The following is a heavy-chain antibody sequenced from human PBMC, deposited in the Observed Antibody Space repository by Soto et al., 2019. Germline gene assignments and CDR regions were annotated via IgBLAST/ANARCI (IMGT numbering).Heavy chain of an antibody. J-gene: IGHJ6*02. CDR2: IYPGDSDT. V-gene: IGHV5-51*01. CDR3: ARLITMVRGVIISYYYYSMDV. CDR1: GYSFTSYW. D-gene: IGHD3-10*01. Sequence: GESLKISCKGSGYSFTSYWIGWVRQMPGKGLEWMGIIYPGDSDTRYSPSFQGQVTISADKSISTAYLQWSSLKASDTAMYYCARLITMVRGVIISYYYYSMDVWGQGTTVTVSS.